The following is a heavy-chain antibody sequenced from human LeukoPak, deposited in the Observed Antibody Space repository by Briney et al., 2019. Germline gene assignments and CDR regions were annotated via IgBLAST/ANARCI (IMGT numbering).Heavy chain of an antibody. CDR3: ARHNKPGYSSGWQPVDY. J-gene: IGHJ4*02. V-gene: IGHV1-69*13. Sequence: SVTVSCKASGGTFSSYAISWVRQAPGQGLEWMGGIIPIFGTANYAQKFQGRVTITADESTSTAYMELSSLRSEDTAVYYCARHNKPGYSSGWQPVDYWGQGTLVTVSS. D-gene: IGHD6-19*01. CDR2: IIPIFGTA. CDR1: GGTFSSYA.